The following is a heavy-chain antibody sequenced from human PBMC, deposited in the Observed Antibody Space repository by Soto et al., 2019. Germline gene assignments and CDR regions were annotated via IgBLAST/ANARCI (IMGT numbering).Heavy chain of an antibody. Sequence: GASVKVSCKASGYTFTGYYMHWVRQAPGQGLEWMGWINPNSGGTNYAQKFQGWVTMTRDTSISTAYMELSRLRSDDTAVYYCARAVASVIAAETNWFDPWGQGTLVTVSS. J-gene: IGHJ5*02. CDR1: GYTFTGYY. V-gene: IGHV1-2*04. CDR2: INPNSGGT. D-gene: IGHD6-13*01. CDR3: ARAVASVIAAETNWFDP.